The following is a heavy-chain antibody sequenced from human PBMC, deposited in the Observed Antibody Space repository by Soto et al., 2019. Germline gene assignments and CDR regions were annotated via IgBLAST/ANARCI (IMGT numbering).Heavy chain of an antibody. V-gene: IGHV1-69*02. CDR2: IIPILGIA. CDR3: AGRWYYDSSGPFDY. Sequence: QVQLVQSGAEVKKPGSSVKVSCKASGGTFSSYTISWVRQAPGQGLEWMGRIIPILGIANYAQKFQGRVTMTADKSTSTAYMELSSLRSEDTAVYYCAGRWYYDSSGPFDYWGQGTLVTVSS. J-gene: IGHJ4*02. D-gene: IGHD3-22*01. CDR1: GGTFSSYT.